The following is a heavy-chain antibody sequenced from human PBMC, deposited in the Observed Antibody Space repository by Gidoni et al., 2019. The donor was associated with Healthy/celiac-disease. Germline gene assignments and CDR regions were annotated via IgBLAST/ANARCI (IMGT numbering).Heavy chain of an antibody. Sequence: QVQLVQSGAEVKKPGASVKVSCKASGYTFTSYGISWVRQAPGQGLEWMGWLSAYNGNTNYAQKLQGRVTMTTDTSTSTAYMELRSLRSDDTAVYYCAREERAAMYYYYYGMDVWGQGTTVTVSS. CDR2: LSAYNGNT. CDR3: AREERAAMYYYYYGMDV. V-gene: IGHV1-18*01. J-gene: IGHJ6*02. CDR1: GYTFTSYG. D-gene: IGHD2-2*01.